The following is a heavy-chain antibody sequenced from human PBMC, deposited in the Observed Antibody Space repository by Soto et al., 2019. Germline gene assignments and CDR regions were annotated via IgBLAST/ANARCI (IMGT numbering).Heavy chain of an antibody. Sequence: ASVKVSCKASGGTLSSYVISWVRQAPGQGLEWMGGIIPIYGTANYAEKFQGRVTITADESTSTAYMELSRLRSEDTAIYYCATLSNWNYLYYFDYWGQGTLVTVSS. V-gene: IGHV1-69*13. CDR1: GGTLSSYV. D-gene: IGHD1-7*01. CDR2: IIPIYGTA. CDR3: ATLSNWNYLYYFDY. J-gene: IGHJ4*02.